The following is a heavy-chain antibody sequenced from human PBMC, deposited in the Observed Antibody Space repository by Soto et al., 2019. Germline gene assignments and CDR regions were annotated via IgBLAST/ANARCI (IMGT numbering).Heavy chain of an antibody. CDR3: ARAQTIFGIITVFDY. V-gene: IGHV4-31*03. Sequence: SETLSLTCTVSGGSINSGGYYWSWIRQHPGKGLEWIGYIYYSGSTYYNPSLKSRVTISVDTSRNQFSLKLTSVTAADTAVYFCARAQTIFGIITVFDYWGQGTLVTVSS. CDR1: GGSINSGGYY. J-gene: IGHJ4*02. D-gene: IGHD3-3*01. CDR2: IYYSGST.